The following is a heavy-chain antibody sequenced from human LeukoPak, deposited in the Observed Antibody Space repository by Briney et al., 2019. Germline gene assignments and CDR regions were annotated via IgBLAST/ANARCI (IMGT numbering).Heavy chain of an antibody. D-gene: IGHD1-7*01. CDR3: ATISRRELPCF. J-gene: IGHJ4*02. CDR2: IKPDGSDK. V-gene: IGHV3-7*03. CDR1: GFTFSSLW. Sequence: GGSLRLSCAASGFTFSSLWIGWLRQAPGKGQEWVANIKPDGSDKYYVESVKGRFTISRDNAKNSLYLQMNSLRVEDTASYYCATISRRELPCFWGQGTLVTVSS.